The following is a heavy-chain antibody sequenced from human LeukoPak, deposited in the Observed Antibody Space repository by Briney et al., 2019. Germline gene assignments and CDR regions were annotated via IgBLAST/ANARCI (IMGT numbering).Heavy chain of an antibody. Sequence: GGSLRLSCAASGFTFSSYDMTWVRQAPGKGLEWVSTISGSGGSTYYADSVKGRFTISRDNSKNTLYLQMNSLRAEDTAVYYCAKSTYGSGSYYEVPRYYYGMDVWGQGTTVTVSS. CDR3: AKSTYGSGSYYEVPRYYYGMDV. CDR1: GFTFSSYD. CDR2: ISGSGGST. D-gene: IGHD3-10*01. V-gene: IGHV3-23*01. J-gene: IGHJ6*02.